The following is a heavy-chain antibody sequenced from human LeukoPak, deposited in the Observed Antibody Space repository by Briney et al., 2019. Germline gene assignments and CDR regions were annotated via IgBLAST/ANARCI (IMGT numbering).Heavy chain of an antibody. CDR1: GFTFSSYG. Sequence: GRSLRLSCAASGFTFSSYGMHWVRQAPGKGLEWVAVISYDGSNKYYADSVKGRFTISRDNSKNTLYLQMNSLRAEDTAVYYCAKGPFDYWGQETLVTVSS. CDR2: ISYDGSNK. V-gene: IGHV3-30*18. CDR3: AKGPFDY. J-gene: IGHJ4*02.